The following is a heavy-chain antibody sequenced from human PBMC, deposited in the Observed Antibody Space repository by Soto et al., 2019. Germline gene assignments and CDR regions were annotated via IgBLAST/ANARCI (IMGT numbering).Heavy chain of an antibody. V-gene: IGHV4-39*01. CDR3: ARHVCPFASFLDS. CDR2: IYYSGDT. J-gene: IGHJ4*02. D-gene: IGHD3-3*02. CDR1: GGSISSGSHY. Sequence: QLQLQESGPGLVKPSETLSLTCTVSGGSISSGSHYWGWIRQPPGKGLGWIGSIYYSGDTYYNPSLKSRVSLSIDTSKIQFSLQLTSVTAADTAVFYCARHVCPFASFLDSWGQGTLVTVSS.